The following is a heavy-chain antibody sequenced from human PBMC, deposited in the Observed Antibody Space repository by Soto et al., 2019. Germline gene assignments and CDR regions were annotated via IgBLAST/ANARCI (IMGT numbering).Heavy chain of an antibody. CDR2: IYPGDSDT. V-gene: IGHV5-51*01. CDR3: ARQGRIVGATTDNKYFQH. J-gene: IGHJ1*01. D-gene: IGHD1-26*01. Sequence: GESLKISCKGSGYSFTSYWIGWVRQMPGKGLEWMGIIYPGDSDTRYSPSFQGQVTISADKSISTAYLQWSSLKASDTAMYYCARQGRIVGATTDNKYFQHWGQGTLVTVSS. CDR1: GYSFTSYW.